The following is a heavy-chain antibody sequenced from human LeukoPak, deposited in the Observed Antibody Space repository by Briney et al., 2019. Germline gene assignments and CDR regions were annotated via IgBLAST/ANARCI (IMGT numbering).Heavy chain of an antibody. J-gene: IGHJ4*02. V-gene: IGHV1-8*01. CDR1: GYTFTSSD. D-gene: IGHD3-22*01. CDR3: ARGGYYYDSSGYKRSYFDY. Sequence: ASGKLSCTASGYTFTSSDINWVREATGQGLEWRGGMNPNRGNAGYAQKFQGRVTMTRNTSISSAYMELSSLRSEDTAVYYCARGGYYYDSSGYKRSYFDYWGQGTLVTVSS. CDR2: MNPNRGNA.